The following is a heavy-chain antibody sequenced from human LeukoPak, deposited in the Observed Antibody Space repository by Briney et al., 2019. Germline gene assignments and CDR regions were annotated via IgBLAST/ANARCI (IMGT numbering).Heavy chain of an antibody. CDR1: GGSFSDYY. V-gene: IGHV4-34*01. CDR2: INHSGST. J-gene: IGHJ4*02. D-gene: IGHD1-14*01. Sequence: PSETLSLTCAVYGGSFSDYYWTWIRQPPGKGLEWIGEINHSGSTNYNPSFKSRVTISVDASKNQFSLKLSSLTAADTAVYYCVKDRGNHVTDYWGQGTLVTVSS. CDR3: VKDRGNHVTDY.